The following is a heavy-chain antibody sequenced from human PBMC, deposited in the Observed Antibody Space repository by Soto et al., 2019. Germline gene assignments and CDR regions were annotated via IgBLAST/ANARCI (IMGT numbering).Heavy chain of an antibody. V-gene: IGHV4-59*01. J-gene: IGHJ4*02. D-gene: IGHD4-4*01. Sequence: QVQLQESGPGLVKPSETLSLTCTVSGGSISSYYWSWIRQPPGKGLEWIGYIYYSGSTNYNPSLKRXXTXSXXTSKNQFSLKLSSVTAADTAVYYCARDRGQYYFDYWGQGTLVTVSS. CDR2: IYYSGST. CDR1: GGSISSYY. CDR3: ARDRGQYYFDY.